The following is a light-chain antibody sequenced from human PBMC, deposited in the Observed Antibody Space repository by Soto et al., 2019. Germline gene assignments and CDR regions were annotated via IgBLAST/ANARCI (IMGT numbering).Light chain of an antibody. CDR3: SSYSSSGTLYV. V-gene: IGLV2-14*03. Sequence: QSALTQPASVSGSPGQSITISCTGSSSDVGDYNYVAWYQQHPDKAPKLMIFDVSSRPSGVSNRFSASKSGSTASLTISGLQAEDEADYFCSSYSSSGTLYVFGTGTKLTVL. J-gene: IGLJ1*01. CDR2: DVS. CDR1: SSDVGDYNY.